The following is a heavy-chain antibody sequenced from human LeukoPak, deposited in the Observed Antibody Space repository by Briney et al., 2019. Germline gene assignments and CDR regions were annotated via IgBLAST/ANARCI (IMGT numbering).Heavy chain of an antibody. CDR1: GYTFTSYG. V-gene: IGHV1-18*01. J-gene: IGHJ4*02. CDR2: ISAYNGNT. Sequence: GASVKVSCKASGYTFTSYGVSWVRQAPGQGLGWMGWISAYNGNTNYAQKLLGRVTMTTDTSTSTAYMELRSMRSDDTAVYYCARVSSGRRYYYGSGSYYVAFDYWGQGTLVTVSS. D-gene: IGHD3-10*01. CDR3: ARVSSGRRYYYGSGSYYVAFDY.